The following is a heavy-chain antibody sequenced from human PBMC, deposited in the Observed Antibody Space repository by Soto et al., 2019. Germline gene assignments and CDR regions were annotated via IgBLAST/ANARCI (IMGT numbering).Heavy chain of an antibody. CDR1: GGSISSSSYY. J-gene: IGHJ6*02. Sequence: SETLSLTCTVSGGSISSSSYYWGWIRQPPGKGLEWIGSIYYSGSTYYNPSLKSRVTISVDTSKNQFSLKLSSVTAADTAVYYCLSXVRGVKSSGYYYYGMDVWGQGTTVTVSS. D-gene: IGHD3-10*01. CDR3: LSXVRGVKSSGYYYYGMDV. CDR2: IYYSGST. V-gene: IGHV4-39*01.